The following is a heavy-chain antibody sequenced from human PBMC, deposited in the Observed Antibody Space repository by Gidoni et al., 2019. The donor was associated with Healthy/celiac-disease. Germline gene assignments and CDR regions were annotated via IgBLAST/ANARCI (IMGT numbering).Heavy chain of an antibody. D-gene: IGHD6-19*01. CDR1: GYTLTEFS. J-gene: IGHJ4*02. CDR3: ATGYSGWRYYFDY. CDR2: FDPEDGET. V-gene: IGHV1-24*01. Sequence: QVQLVPSGAEVKKPGASVKVSCKVSGYTLTEFSLHWVRQAPGKGLEWMGGFDPEDGETIYAQKFQCRVTMTEDTSTDTAYMELSSLRSEDTAVYYCATGYSGWRYYFDYWGQGTLVTVSS.